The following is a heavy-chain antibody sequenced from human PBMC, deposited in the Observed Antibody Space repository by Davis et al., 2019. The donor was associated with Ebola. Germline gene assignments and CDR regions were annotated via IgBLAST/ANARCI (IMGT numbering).Heavy chain of an antibody. J-gene: IGHJ4*02. V-gene: IGHV3-48*02. D-gene: IGHD3-10*01. CDR2: ISSSSSTI. Sequence: GGSLRLSCAASGITFSSYSMNWVRQAPGKGLEWVSYISSSSSTIYYADSVKGRFTISRDNAKNSLYLQMNSLRDEDTAVYYCARDDTMVRGVITPTFDYWGQGTLVTVSS. CDR3: ARDDTMVRGVITPTFDY. CDR1: GITFSSYS.